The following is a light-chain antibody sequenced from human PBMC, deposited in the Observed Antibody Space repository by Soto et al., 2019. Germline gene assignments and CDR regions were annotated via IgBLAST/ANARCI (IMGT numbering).Light chain of an antibody. V-gene: IGLV1-40*01. J-gene: IGLJ2*01. CDR3: QSYDSSLSGSVV. CDR1: SSNIGAGYD. CDR2: GNN. Sequence: QAVVTQPPSMSGAPGQGVTISCTGSSSNIGAGYDVHWYQQLPGTAPKLLVYGNNNRPSGVPDRFSGSKSGTSASLAITGLQADDEADYYCQSYDSSLSGSVVFGGGTKLTVL.